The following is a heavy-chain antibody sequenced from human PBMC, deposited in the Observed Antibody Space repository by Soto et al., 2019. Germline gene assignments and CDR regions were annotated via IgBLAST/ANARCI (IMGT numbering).Heavy chain of an antibody. Sequence: QVQLVQSGAEVKKPGSSVKVSCKASGGTFSSYAISWVRQAPGQGLEWMGGIIPIFGTANYAKKFQGRVTITAYETTSTAYIELSSRRSEDTAVYYCARTGSIAARPGGNYYYGMDFWGQGTTVTVSS. J-gene: IGHJ6*02. CDR1: GGTFSSYA. V-gene: IGHV1-69*12. CDR2: IIPIFGTA. D-gene: IGHD6-6*01. CDR3: ARTGSIAARPGGNYYYGMDF.